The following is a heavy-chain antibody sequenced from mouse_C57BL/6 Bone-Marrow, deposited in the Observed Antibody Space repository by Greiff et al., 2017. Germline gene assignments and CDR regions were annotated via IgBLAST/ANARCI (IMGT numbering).Heavy chain of an antibody. CDR2: INPYNGGT. Sequence: EVMLVESGPVLVKPGASVKMSCKASGYTFTDYYMNWVKQSHGKSLEWIGVINPYNGGTSYNQKFKGKATLTVDKSSSTAYMELNSLTSEDSAVYYVARWNGSSLYWYFDVWGTGTTVTVSS. D-gene: IGHD1-1*01. J-gene: IGHJ1*03. CDR1: GYTFTDYY. CDR3: ARWNGSSLYWYFDV. V-gene: IGHV1-19*01.